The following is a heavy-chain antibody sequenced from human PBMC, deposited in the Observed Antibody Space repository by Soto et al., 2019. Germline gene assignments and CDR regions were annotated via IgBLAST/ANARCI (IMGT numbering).Heavy chain of an antibody. CDR1: GYSFTNFW. D-gene: IGHD5-18*01. J-gene: IGHJ4*02. CDR2: IYPGDSDT. Sequence: ESLKISCKGSGYSFTNFWIGWVRQMPGKGLEWMGIIYPGDSDTRYSPSFQGQVTISADKSISTAYLQWSSLKASDTAMYYCAREGYSFRFREYWYGIDYWGQGTLVTVSS. V-gene: IGHV5-51*01. CDR3: AREGYSFRFREYWYGIDY.